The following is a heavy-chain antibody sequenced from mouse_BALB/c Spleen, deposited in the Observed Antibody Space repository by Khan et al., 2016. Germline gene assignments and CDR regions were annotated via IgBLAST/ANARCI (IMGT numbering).Heavy chain of an antibody. D-gene: IGHD2-13*01. J-gene: IGHJ3*01. CDR2: IDPGNGYT. CDR3: ARSTRFAWFAY. V-gene: IGHV14-3*02. CDR1: GFNIKDTY. Sequence: VQLKQSGAELVKPGASVKLSCTSSGFNIKDTYIQWVKRRPEQGLEWIGRIDPGNGYTTYGSKFQGRASLTADTSSNTAYLQLSSLTSEDICVYYCARSTRFAWFAYWGRGTLVTVSA.